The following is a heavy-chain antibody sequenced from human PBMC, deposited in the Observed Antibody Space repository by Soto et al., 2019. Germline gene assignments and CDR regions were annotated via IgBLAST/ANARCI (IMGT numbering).Heavy chain of an antibody. V-gene: IGHV4-61*01. Sequence: QVQLQESGPGLVKPSETLSLTCTVSGGSVSSGSYYWSWIRQPPGKGLEWIGYIYYSGSSKYNTSLKMRVTISVDTSKNQFSLKLSSVTAADTAVYYCARDQGFYTAEYYYYYGMDVWGQGTTVTVSS. CDR3: ARDQGFYTAEYYYYYGMDV. J-gene: IGHJ6*02. CDR2: IYYSGSS. CDR1: GGSVSSGSYY. D-gene: IGHD2-2*02.